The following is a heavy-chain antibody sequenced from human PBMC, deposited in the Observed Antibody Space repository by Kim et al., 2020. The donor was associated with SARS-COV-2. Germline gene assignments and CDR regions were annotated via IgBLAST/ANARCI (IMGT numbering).Heavy chain of an antibody. J-gene: IGHJ4*02. V-gene: IGHV3-48*02. Sequence: GGSLRLSCAASGFTSSSYGMNWVRQAPGKGLEWVSYIRSDGSTKYYADSVKGRFTISRDNAKNPLYLQMNSLRDEDTAVNYCAIMITVPPRRDSGGRGDLVTVSS. CDR3: AIMITVPPRRDS. CDR2: IRSDGSTK. CDR1: GFTSSSYG. D-gene: IGHD3-16*01.